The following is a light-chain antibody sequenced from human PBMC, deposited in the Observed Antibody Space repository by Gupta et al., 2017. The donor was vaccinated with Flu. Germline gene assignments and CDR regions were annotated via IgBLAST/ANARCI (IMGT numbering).Light chain of an antibody. CDR3: YSTDTSGNHRV. Sequence: GDALPKKYAYWYQQKSGQAPVLIIYEDRKRPSGIPERFSGSSSGTMATLTISGAQVEDEADYYCYSTDTSGNHRVCGGVTNLTVL. CDR1: ALPKKY. V-gene: IGLV3-10*01. CDR2: EDR. J-gene: IGLJ3*02.